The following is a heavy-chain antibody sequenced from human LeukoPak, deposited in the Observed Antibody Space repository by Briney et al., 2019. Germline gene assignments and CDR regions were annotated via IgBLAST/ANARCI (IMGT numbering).Heavy chain of an antibody. CDR2: ISVRSNYR. V-gene: IGHV3-21*01. D-gene: IGHD3-22*01. CDR3: VRLRRNNDRSGYYYYYDY. CDR1: GYTFSDFS. Sequence: GESLKISCAASGYTFSDFSVNWVRQAPGKGLEWVSSISVRSNYRYYADSVRGRFTLSRDDARDSLFLQMNSLGAEDTAVYFCVRLRRNNDRSGYYYYYDYWGQGTLVTVSS. J-gene: IGHJ4*02.